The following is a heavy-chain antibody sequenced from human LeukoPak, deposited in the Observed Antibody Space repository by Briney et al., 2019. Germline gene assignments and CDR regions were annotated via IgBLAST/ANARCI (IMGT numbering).Heavy chain of an antibody. Sequence: GGSLRLSCAASGFTFSSYEMNWVRQAPGKGLEWVSYISSSGSTIYYADSVKGRFTISRDNAKNSLYLQMNSLRAEDTAVYYCAAASEIVVVTADAFDIWGQGTMVTVSS. J-gene: IGHJ3*02. CDR1: GFTFSSYE. CDR3: AAASEIVVVTADAFDI. CDR2: ISSSGSTI. V-gene: IGHV3-48*03. D-gene: IGHD2-21*02.